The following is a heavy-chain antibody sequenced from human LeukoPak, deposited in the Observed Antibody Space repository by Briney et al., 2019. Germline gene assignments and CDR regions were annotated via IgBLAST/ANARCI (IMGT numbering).Heavy chain of an antibody. CDR2: ISAYNGNT. CDR3: ARDIWGCSGGSCYHSSYYYGMDV. V-gene: IGHV1-18*01. D-gene: IGHD2-15*01. Sequence: ASVKVSCTASGYTFTSYGISWVRQAPGQGLEWMGWISAYNGNTNYAQKLQGRVTMTTDTSTSTAYMELRSLRSDDTAVYYCARDIWGCSGGSCYHSSYYYGMDVWGQGTTVTVSS. CDR1: GYTFTSYG. J-gene: IGHJ6*02.